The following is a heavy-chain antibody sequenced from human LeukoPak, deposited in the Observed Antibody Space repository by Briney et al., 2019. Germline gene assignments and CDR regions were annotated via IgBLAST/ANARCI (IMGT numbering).Heavy chain of an antibody. CDR3: ARDIGPHAFDI. J-gene: IGHJ3*02. V-gene: IGHV3-20*04. CDR1: EFTFDDYG. CDR2: INRNGGST. D-gene: IGHD1-26*01. Sequence: GGSLRLSCAASEFTFDDYGMGWVRQAPGKGLEWVSGINRNGGSTGYADSVKGRFTISRDNAKNSLYMQMNSLRAEDTALYYCARDIGPHAFDIWGQGTMVTVSS.